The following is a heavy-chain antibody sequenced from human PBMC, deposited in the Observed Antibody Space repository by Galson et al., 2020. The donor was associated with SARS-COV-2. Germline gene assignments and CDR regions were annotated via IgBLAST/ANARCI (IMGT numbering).Heavy chain of an antibody. V-gene: IGHV3-74*01. CDR2: ITSDGSGT. CDR3: ARDTFRGPTD. J-gene: IGHJ4*02. Sequence: GGSLRLSCAASGFTFNNHWMHWVRQAPGKGLVWVSRITSDGSGTNYADSVKGRFTISRDNAKNTLYLQMNSLRVDDTAVYYCARDTFRGPTDLGKGTLVTVSS. CDR1: GFTFNNHW. D-gene: IGHD3-16*01.